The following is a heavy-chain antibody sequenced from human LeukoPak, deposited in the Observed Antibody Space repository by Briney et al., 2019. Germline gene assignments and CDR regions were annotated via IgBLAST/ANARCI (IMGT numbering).Heavy chain of an antibody. D-gene: IGHD7-27*01. CDR1: GFTFDDYA. Sequence: GGSLRLSCVASGFTFDDYAMHWVRQAPGKGLEWVSGISWNSGSIGYADSVKGRFTISRDNAKNSLHLQMNSVRAEDTALYYCAKANGGYLYYYFMDVWGKGTTVTVSS. CDR3: AKANGGYLYYYFMDV. CDR2: ISWNSGSI. V-gene: IGHV3-9*01. J-gene: IGHJ6*03.